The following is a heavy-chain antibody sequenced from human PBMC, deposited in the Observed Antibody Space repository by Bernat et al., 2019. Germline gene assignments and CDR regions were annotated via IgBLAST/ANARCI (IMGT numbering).Heavy chain of an antibody. CDR2: IKEDGSVK. CDR1: GFTFSNYW. V-gene: IGHV3-7*01. J-gene: IGHJ4*02. CDR3: VPGYCGSDCYSVAY. Sequence: EVQLVESGGGLVQPGGSLRLSCAASGFTFSNYWMNWVRQAPGKGLEWVANIKEDGSVKQYVDSVKGRFSISRDNAKNSLYLQMNSLTAEDTAVYYCVPGYCGSDCYSVAYWGQGTLVIVSS. D-gene: IGHD2-21*02.